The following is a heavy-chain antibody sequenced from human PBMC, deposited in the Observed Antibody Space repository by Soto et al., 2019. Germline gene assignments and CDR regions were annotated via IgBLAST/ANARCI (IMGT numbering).Heavy chain of an antibody. Sequence: ASVKVSCKASGYTFTSYGISWVRQAPGQGLEWMGWISAYNGNTNYAQKLQGRVTMTTDTSTSTAYMELRSLRSDDTAVYYCASWLDSSGYSGYFDYWGQGTLVTVSS. D-gene: IGHD3-22*01. V-gene: IGHV1-18*01. CDR2: ISAYNGNT. CDR3: ASWLDSSGYSGYFDY. CDR1: GYTFTSYG. J-gene: IGHJ4*02.